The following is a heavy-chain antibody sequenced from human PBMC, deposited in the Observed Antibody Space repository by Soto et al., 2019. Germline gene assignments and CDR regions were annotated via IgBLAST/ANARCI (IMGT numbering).Heavy chain of an antibody. CDR3: ARFRQYCSSTSCYVSFLDY. CDR2: IYYSGST. CDR1: GGSISSGGYY. V-gene: IGHV4-31*03. Sequence: SETLSLTCTVSGGSISSGGYYWSWIRQDPGKGLEWIGYIYYSGSTYYNPSLKSRVTISVDTSKNQFSLKLSSVTAADTAVYYCARFRQYCSSTSCYVSFLDYWGQGTLVTVSS. D-gene: IGHD2-2*01. J-gene: IGHJ4*02.